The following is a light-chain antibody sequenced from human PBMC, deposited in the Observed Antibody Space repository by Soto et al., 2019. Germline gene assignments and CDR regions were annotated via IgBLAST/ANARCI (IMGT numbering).Light chain of an antibody. Sequence: EVVLTQSPGTLSLSPGERATLSCRASRSVSSNYLGWYQQKPGQAPRLLIYGASSRATGIPDRFSGSGSGTDFTLTISRLEPEDFAIYYCQQRSNWPPITFGQGTRLEIK. CDR2: GAS. V-gene: IGKV3D-20*02. CDR3: QQRSNWPPIT. J-gene: IGKJ5*01. CDR1: RSVSSNY.